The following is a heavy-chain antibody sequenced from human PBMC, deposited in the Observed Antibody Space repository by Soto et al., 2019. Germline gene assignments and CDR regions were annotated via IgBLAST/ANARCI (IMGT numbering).Heavy chain of an antibody. D-gene: IGHD4-17*01. CDR3: AREMTTVTKRGTYYFDY. CDR1: GYTFTSYG. J-gene: IGHJ4*02. V-gene: IGHV1-18*01. CDR2: ISAYNGNT. Sequence: GASVKVSCKASGYTFTSYGISWVRQAPGQGLEWMGWISAYNGNTNYAQKLQGRVTMTTDTSTSTAHMELRSLRSDDTAVYYCAREMTTVTKRGTYYFDYWGQGTLVTVSS.